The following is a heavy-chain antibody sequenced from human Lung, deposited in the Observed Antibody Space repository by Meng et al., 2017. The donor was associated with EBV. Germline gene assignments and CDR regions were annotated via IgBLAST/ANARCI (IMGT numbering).Heavy chain of an antibody. D-gene: IGHD6-13*01. CDR3: AKGRYSSSWYKGWCDP. J-gene: IGHJ5*02. CDR1: GFIFSSYS. V-gene: IGHV3-21*01. Sequence: EVQLVESGGGLVKPGGSLRLSCAGFGFIFSSYSMNWVRQAPGKGLEWVSSISSSSSYIYYADSVKSRFTISRDNAKNSLYLQMNSLRAEDTAVYYCAKGRYSSSWYKGWCDPWGQGTLVTVSS. CDR2: ISSSSSYI.